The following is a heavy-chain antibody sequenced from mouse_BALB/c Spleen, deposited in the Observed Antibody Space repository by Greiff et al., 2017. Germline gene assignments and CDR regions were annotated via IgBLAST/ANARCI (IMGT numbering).Heavy chain of an antibody. Sequence: VQLVESGPGLVAPSPSLSIACTVSGFSLTSYGVHWVRQPPGKGLEWLGVIGAGGSTTYNSALMSRLSISKDNSKNQVLLKMNSLQTDDTATYYCCRDWGLLRLTWFADWGQGTLVTVSA. CDR1: GFSLTSYG. CDR2: IGAGGST. D-gene: IGHD1-2*01. J-gene: IGHJ3*01. CDR3: CRDWGLLRLTWFAD. V-gene: IGHV2-9*02.